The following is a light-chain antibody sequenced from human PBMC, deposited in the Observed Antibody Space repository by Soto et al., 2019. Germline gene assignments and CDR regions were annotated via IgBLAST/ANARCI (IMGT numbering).Light chain of an antibody. Sequence: QSVLPQPPSVSGAPGQRVTISCTGSSSNIGAGYDVHWYQRLPGTAPKVLIYNNNNRPSGVTDRFSGSKSGTSASLAITGLQAEDEADYYCQSYDSSLSGSYVFGTGTKLTVL. V-gene: IGLV1-40*01. J-gene: IGLJ1*01. CDR3: QSYDSSLSGSYV. CDR1: SSNIGAGYD. CDR2: NNN.